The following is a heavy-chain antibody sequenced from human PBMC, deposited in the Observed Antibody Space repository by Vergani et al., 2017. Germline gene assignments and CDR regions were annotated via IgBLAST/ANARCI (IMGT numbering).Heavy chain of an antibody. D-gene: IGHD2-8*01. CDR2: IRNDGIT. Sequence: QAQLQQWGAGLLKPSETLSLTCAIYGGSFNDYWWTWIRQPPGKGLEWIGEIRNDGITHYSPSLKSRVTISIDTSTHQFSLNLRSVTAADTAVSYCAREGYCTNGVCFTLFDVWGQGALVTVSS. J-gene: IGHJ4*02. CDR1: GGSFNDYW. CDR3: AREGYCTNGVCFTLFDV. V-gene: IGHV4-34*01.